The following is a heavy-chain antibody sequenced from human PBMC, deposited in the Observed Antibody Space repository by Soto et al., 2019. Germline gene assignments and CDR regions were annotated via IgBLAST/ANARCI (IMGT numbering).Heavy chain of an antibody. Sequence: GGSLRLSCAASGFTFSSYAMNWVRQAPGKGLEWVSAISGGGGSTYYADSVKGRFTISRDNSKNTSYLQMNSLRAEDTAIYYCAKRSGYNSGPGDYWGQGTLVTVSS. J-gene: IGHJ4*02. V-gene: IGHV3-23*01. CDR1: GFTFSSYA. CDR3: AKRSGYNSGPGDY. CDR2: ISGGGGST. D-gene: IGHD6-19*01.